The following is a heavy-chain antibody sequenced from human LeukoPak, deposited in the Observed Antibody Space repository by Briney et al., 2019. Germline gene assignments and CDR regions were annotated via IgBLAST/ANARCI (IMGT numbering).Heavy chain of an antibody. CDR2: ISGSGGST. J-gene: IGHJ5*02. CDR1: GFTSSSYA. V-gene: IGHV3-23*01. Sequence: GGSLRLSCAASGFTSSSYAMSWVRQAPGKGLEWVSAISGSGGSTYYADSVKGRFTISRDNSKNTLYLQMNSLRAEDTAVYYCAKRLRITMVRGVTDWFDPWGQGTLVTVSS. CDR3: AKRLRITMVRGVTDWFDP. D-gene: IGHD3-10*01.